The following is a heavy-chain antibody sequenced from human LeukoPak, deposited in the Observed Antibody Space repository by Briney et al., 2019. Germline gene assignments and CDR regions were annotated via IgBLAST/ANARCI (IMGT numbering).Heavy chain of an antibody. CDR2: MNPNSGNT. D-gene: IGHD3-22*01. V-gene: IGHV1-8*01. Sequence: ASVKVSCKASGYTFTSYDINWVRQATGQGLEWMGWMNPNSGNTGYAQKFQGRGTMTRNTSISTAYMELSSLRAEDTAVYYCAKYYYYDSSGCLDYWGQGTLVTVSP. CDR3: AKYYYYDSSGCLDY. J-gene: IGHJ4*02. CDR1: GYTFTSYD.